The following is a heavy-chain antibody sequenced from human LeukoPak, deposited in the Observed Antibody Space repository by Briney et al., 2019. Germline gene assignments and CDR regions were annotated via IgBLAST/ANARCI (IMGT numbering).Heavy chain of an antibody. J-gene: IGHJ4*02. CDR1: GFTFSTYA. Sequence: GGSLRVSCSASGFTFSTYAMHWVRQAPGKGLEYVSAISSNGGSTYYADSVKGRFTISRDNSKNTLYLQMNSLRAEDTAVYYCASTPLVDTTMGGYWGQGTLVTVSS. CDR2: ISSNGGST. D-gene: IGHD5-18*01. CDR3: ASTPLVDTTMGGY. V-gene: IGHV3-64D*06.